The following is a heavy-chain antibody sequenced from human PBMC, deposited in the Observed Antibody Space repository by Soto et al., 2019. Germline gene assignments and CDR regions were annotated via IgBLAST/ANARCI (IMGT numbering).Heavy chain of an antibody. D-gene: IGHD4-17*01. CDR3: AIVRWGYGDPTLFDY. V-gene: IGHV4-34*01. J-gene: IGHJ4*02. Sequence: PSETLSLTCAVYGGSFNGYYWSWIRQPPGKGLEWIGEIDHSGSTNYTPSLKSRVTILVDTSKNQFSLKLTSVTAADTAVYYCAIVRWGYGDPTLFDYWGQGSLVTVSS. CDR1: GGSFNGYY. CDR2: IDHSGST.